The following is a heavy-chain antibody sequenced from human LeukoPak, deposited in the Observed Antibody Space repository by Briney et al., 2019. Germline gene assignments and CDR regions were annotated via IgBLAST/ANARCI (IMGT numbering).Heavy chain of an antibody. J-gene: IGHJ4*02. CDR1: GFTFSSYW. CDR2: INSDGSST. CDR3: ARGPSLVRGVIISSFDY. V-gene: IGHV3-74*01. Sequence: AGGSLRLSCAASGFTFSSYWMHWVRQAPGKGLVWVSRINSDGSSTSYADSVKGRFTISRDNAKNTLYLQMNSLRAEDTAVYYCARGPSLVRGVIISSFDYWGQGTLVTVSS. D-gene: IGHD3-10*01.